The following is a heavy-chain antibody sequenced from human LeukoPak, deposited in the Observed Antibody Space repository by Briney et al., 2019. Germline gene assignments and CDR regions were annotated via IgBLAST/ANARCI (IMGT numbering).Heavy chain of an antibody. Sequence: GASVKVSCKASGYTFTSYGISWVRQATGQGLEWMGWMNPNSGNTGYAQKFQGRVTMTRNTSISTAYMELSSLRSEDTAVYYCARVGFGESDNWFDPWGQGTLVTVSS. CDR2: MNPNSGNT. CDR1: GYTFTSYG. V-gene: IGHV1-8*02. CDR3: ARVGFGESDNWFDP. D-gene: IGHD3-10*01. J-gene: IGHJ5*02.